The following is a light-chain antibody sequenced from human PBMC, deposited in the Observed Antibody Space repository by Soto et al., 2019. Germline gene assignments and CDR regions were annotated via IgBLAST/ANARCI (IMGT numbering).Light chain of an antibody. CDR1: QSVSNN. CDR3: QQRGFWPRT. J-gene: IGKJ2*01. V-gene: IGKV3-11*01. Sequence: EIVLTQSPATLSLSPGERATVSCRASQSVSNNLAWYQHKPGQAPSLLIHDASNRATGIPPRFRGSGYGTDFTLTISSLEPEEFAVYYCQQRGFWPRTFGQGTRLEIK. CDR2: DAS.